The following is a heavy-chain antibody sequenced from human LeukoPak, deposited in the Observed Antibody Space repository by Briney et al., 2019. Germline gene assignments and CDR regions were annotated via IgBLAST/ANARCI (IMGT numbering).Heavy chain of an antibody. CDR3: AKDEDYHDSGSGASYDALDI. CDR2: IYGSGSTI. J-gene: IGHJ3*02. Sequence: GGSLRLSCAASGFTFSTYAMTWVRQAPGKGLEGVSDIYGSGSTIYYADSVKGRFTISRDNSKNTLYLQMMSLRAEDTAVYYCAKDEDYHDSGSGASYDALDIWGQGTMVTVSS. CDR1: GFTFSTYA. V-gene: IGHV3-23*01. D-gene: IGHD3-10*01.